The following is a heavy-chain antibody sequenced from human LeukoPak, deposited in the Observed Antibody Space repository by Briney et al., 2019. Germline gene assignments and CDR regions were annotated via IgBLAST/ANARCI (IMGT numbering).Heavy chain of an antibody. CDR2: MNPNSGNT. CDR3: ARDRGSLAVADSRTSDL. V-gene: IGHV1-8*01. D-gene: IGHD6-19*01. Sequence: ASVKVSCKASGYTFTKYEINWVRQASGQGLEWMGWMNPNSGNTVYAQKFQDRVTLTTDTSTSTAYMELGRLRSDDTAVYYCARDRGSLAVADSRTSDLWGQGTLVTVSS. J-gene: IGHJ5*02. CDR1: GYTFTKYE.